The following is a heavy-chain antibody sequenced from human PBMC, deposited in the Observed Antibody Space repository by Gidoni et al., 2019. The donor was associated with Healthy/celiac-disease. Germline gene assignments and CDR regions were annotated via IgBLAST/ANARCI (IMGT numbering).Heavy chain of an antibody. D-gene: IGHD3-10*01. V-gene: IGHV5-51*01. J-gene: IGHJ4*02. CDR2: IYPGDSDT. CDR1: GYSFTSYW. Sequence: EVQLVQSGAEVKKPGESLKISCKGSGYSFTSYWIGWVRQMPGKGLEWMGIIYPGDSDTRYSPSFQGQVTISADKPISTAYLQWSSLKASDTAMYYCASANYGSGSYPYYFDYWGQGTLVTVSS. CDR3: ASANYGSGSYPYYFDY.